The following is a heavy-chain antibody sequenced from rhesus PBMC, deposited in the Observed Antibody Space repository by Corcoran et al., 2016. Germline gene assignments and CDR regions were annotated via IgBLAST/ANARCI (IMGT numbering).Heavy chain of an antibody. Sequence: QVKLQQWGEGLMKPSETLSLTCAVYGGSITGYYWSWIRQPPGKGVEWIGNIDGNSASTNYTPSLKNRVTISKDTSKHQFSLKLSSVTAADTAVYYCASSGGYGLDSWGQGVVVTVSS. CDR1: GGSITGYY. J-gene: IGHJ6*01. CDR2: IDGNSAST. V-gene: IGHV4-73*01. CDR3: ASSGGYGLDS. D-gene: IGHD6-31*01.